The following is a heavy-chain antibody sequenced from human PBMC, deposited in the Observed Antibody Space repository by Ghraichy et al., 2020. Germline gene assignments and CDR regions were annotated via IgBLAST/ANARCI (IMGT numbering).Heavy chain of an antibody. CDR1: GFTFSSYG. D-gene: IGHD3-10*01. CDR3: AKGGLLVDYYGSGSYYSDYYDYGMDV. V-gene: IGHV3-30*18. Sequence: GGSLRLSCAASGFTFSSYGMHWVRQAPGKGLEWVAVISYDGSNKYYAASVKGRFTISRDNYKNTLYLQMNSLRAEDTAVYYCAKGGLLVDYYGSGSYYSDYYDYGMDVWGQATTFTVSS. CDR2: ISYDGSNK. J-gene: IGHJ6*02.